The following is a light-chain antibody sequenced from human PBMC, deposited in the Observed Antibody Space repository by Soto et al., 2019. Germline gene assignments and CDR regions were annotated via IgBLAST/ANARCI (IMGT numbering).Light chain of an antibody. CDR2: GTS. J-gene: IGKJ2*01. V-gene: IGKV3-20*01. Sequence: ENVLTQSPGTLSLSPGERATLSCRASQSVDSSYLAWYQQKPDQAPRLLIYGTSSRATGISDRFSGSGSGTDFALTINRLEPEDFAVYYCQQYDYSLYTFGQGTKLEIK. CDR3: QQYDYSLYT. CDR1: QSVDSSY.